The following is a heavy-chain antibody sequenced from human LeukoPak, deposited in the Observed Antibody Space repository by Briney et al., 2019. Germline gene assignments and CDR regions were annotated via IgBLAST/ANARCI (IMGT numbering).Heavy chain of an antibody. CDR2: ISSSGSTI. J-gene: IGHJ4*02. D-gene: IGHD3-22*01. V-gene: IGHV3-11*04. CDR1: GLTFSDYY. CDR3: AIQITMIVVVPYFDY. Sequence: PGGSLRLSCAASGLTFSDYYMTWIRQAPGKGLEWVAYISSSGSTIYSADSVKGRFTVSRDNAKNSLFLHMNSLRAEDTAIYYCAIQITMIVVVPYFDYWGLGTLVTVSS.